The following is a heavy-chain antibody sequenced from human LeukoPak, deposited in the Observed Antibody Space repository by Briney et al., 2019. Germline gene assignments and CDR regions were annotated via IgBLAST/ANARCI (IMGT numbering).Heavy chain of an antibody. V-gene: IGHV3-21*01. CDR2: ISSSSSYI. J-gene: IGHJ6*02. CDR1: GFTFSSYA. Sequence: GGSLRLSCAASGFTFSSYAISWVRQAPGKGLEWVSSISSSSSYIYYADSVKGRFTISRDNAKNSLYLQMNSLRAEDTAVYYCARKLSYYYGMGVWGQGTTVTVSS. CDR3: ARKLSYYYGMGV.